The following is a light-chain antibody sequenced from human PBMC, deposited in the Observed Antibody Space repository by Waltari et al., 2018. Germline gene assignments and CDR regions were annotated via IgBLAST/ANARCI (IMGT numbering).Light chain of an antibody. CDR2: DAS. J-gene: IGKJ2*01. Sequence: IQMTQSPSSLSASVGDRATISCQASRDIKNHLNWYQHKPEKDPNLLIYDASNLEIAVPSRFIGGGSATHFTVTISSLQPADVATYYCQQYDDCPPHTFGQGTKVEI. CDR1: RDIKNH. V-gene: IGKV1-33*01. CDR3: QQYDDCPPHT.